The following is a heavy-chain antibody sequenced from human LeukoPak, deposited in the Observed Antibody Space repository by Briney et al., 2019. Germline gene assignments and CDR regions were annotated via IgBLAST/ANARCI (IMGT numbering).Heavy chain of an antibody. V-gene: IGHV3-7*02. Sequence: GGSLRLSCAASGFTFSTSWMSWVRQAPGKGLEWVANIKRDGSEKQYVDSVMGRFTVSRDNAKNSLYLQMDILRGDDTAVYYCAKYSGAYAIEYWGQGTLVTVSS. CDR2: IKRDGSEK. J-gene: IGHJ4*02. CDR1: GFTFSTSW. CDR3: AKYSGAYAIEY. D-gene: IGHD4-17*01.